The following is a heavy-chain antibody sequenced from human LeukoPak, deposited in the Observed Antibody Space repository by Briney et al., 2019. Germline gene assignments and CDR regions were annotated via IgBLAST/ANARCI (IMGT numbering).Heavy chain of an antibody. CDR1: GFTFSDYE. Sequence: GGSLRLSCAASGFTFSDYEVNWVRQAPGKGLEYISSINTNGVSTYYANSVKGRFTISRDNTKNTLYLQMGSLRAEDMAVYYCARSQWLAQEGFDYWGQGTLVTVSS. CDR3: ARSQWLAQEGFDY. V-gene: IGHV3-64*01. CDR2: INTNGVST. J-gene: IGHJ4*02. D-gene: IGHD6-19*01.